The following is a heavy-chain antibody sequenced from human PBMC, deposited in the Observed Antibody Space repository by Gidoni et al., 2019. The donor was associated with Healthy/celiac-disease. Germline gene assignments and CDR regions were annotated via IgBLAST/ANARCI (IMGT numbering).Heavy chain of an antibody. CDR1: GSSFTSYW. J-gene: IGHJ2*01. CDR3: ARQQRYCSGGSCFLSNSYFDL. D-gene: IGHD2-15*01. Sequence: EVQLLPPGAELKKPGAPLQSSCKGSGSSFTSYWLGCVRQMPGKCLEWMGIIYPGDSDTRYSPSVQGQVTISADKAISTAYLQWSSLKASDTAMYYCARQQRYCSGGSCFLSNSYFDLWGRGTLVTVSS. CDR2: IYPGDSDT. V-gene: IGHV5-51*01.